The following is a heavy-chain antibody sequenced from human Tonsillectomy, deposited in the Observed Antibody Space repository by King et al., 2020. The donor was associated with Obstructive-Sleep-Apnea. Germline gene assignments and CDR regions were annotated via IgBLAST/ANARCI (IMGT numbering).Heavy chain of an antibody. D-gene: IGHD2-2*01. Sequence: VQLQQWGAGLLKPSETLSLTCAVYGGSFSGYYWSWIRQPPGKGLEWIGEINHSGSTNYNPSLKSRVTISVDTSKNQFSLKLSSVTAADTAVYYCARAKEYCSSTSCYPREFDPWGQGTLVTVSS. CDR3: ARAKEYCSSTSCYPREFDP. CDR1: GGSFSGYY. J-gene: IGHJ5*02. CDR2: INHSGST. V-gene: IGHV4-34*01.